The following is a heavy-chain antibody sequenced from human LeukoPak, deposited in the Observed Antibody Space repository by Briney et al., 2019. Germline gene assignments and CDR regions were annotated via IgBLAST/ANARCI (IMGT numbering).Heavy chain of an antibody. CDR1: GDTVSSKRSA. Sequence: SQTLSLTCAISGDTVSSKRSAWNWIRQSPSRGLEWLGRTYYRSKWYNDYAVSVKSRITINPDTSKNQFSLQLNSVSPEDAAVYYCARVNSWTEEPDTGFDYWGQGILVTVSS. J-gene: IGHJ4*02. V-gene: IGHV6-1*01. CDR2: TYYRSKWYN. CDR3: ARVNSWTEEPDTGFDY. D-gene: IGHD1-14*01.